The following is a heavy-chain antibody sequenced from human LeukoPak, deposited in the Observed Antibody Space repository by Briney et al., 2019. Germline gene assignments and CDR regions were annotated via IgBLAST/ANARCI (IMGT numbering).Heavy chain of an antibody. CDR1: GYTFGTHW. CDR2: INPSGDFR. Sequence: ASVKVSCKASGYTFGTHWMHWVRQAPGQGLEWMGIINPSGDFRSYAQKFRGRVTVTRDMSTRTVYMELSDLRPEDTAVYYCARDYSGEWEQLTGWWLDPWGQGTLVSVSS. J-gene: IGHJ5*02. V-gene: IGHV1-46*01. D-gene: IGHD1-26*01. CDR3: ARDYSGEWEQLTGWWLDP.